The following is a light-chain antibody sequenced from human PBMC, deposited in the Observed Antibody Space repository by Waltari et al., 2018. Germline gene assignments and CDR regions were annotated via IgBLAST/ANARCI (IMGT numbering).Light chain of an antibody. CDR2: DVS. Sequence: QSGLTQPASVSGSPGQSITISCTGTRSDIGYYNFVSWYQQHPGKAPKLVSFDVSRWPSGVSHRFSGSKSGNTASLTISGLQAEDEADYYCASYTSANTVLFGGGTKVTVL. J-gene: IGLJ2*01. CDR3: ASYTSANTVL. CDR1: RSDIGYYNF. V-gene: IGLV2-14*01.